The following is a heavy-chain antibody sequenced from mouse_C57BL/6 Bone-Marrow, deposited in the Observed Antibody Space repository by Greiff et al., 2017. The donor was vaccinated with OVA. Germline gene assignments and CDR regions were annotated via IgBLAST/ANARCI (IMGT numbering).Heavy chain of an antibody. D-gene: IGHD2-5*01. CDR3: ARRTYSNLFAY. J-gene: IGHJ3*01. Sequence: EVQLQQSGPELVKPGASVKIPCKASGYTFTDYNMDWVKQSHGKSLEWIGDINPNNGGTIYNQKFKGEATLTVDKSSSTAYMELRSLTSEDTAVYYCARRTYSNLFAYWGQGTLVTVAA. CDR2: INPNNGGT. CDR1: GYTFTDYN. V-gene: IGHV1-18*01.